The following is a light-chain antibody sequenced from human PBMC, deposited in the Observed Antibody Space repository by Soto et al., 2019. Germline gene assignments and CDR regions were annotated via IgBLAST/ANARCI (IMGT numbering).Light chain of an antibody. CDR1: QSVSSSY. V-gene: IGKV3-20*01. J-gene: IGKJ5*01. Sequence: EIVLTQSPGTLSLSPGERATLSCRASQSVSSSYLAWYQQKPGQAPRLLIYGASSRATGIPDRFSGSGSGTDFTLPISRLEPEDFAVYYCQQYGSSPPRVTFGQGTRLEIK. CDR3: QQYGSSPPRVT. CDR2: GAS.